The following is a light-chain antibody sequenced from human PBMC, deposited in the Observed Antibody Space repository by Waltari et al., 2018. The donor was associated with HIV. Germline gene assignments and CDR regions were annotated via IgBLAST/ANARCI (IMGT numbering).Light chain of an antibody. J-gene: IGLJ2*01. CDR1: SSNIGSNY. Sequence: QSVQTQPPSASGTPGQRVTISCSGSSSNIGSNYVYWYQQLPGTAPKLLIYRNNPRPSGVPDRFSGSKSGTSASLAISGLRSEDEADYYCATWDDSLSVVVFGGGTKLTVL. V-gene: IGLV1-47*01. CDR3: ATWDDSLSVVV. CDR2: RNN.